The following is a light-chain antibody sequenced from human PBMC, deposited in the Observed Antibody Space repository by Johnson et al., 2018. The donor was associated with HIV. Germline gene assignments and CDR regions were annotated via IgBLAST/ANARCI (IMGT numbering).Light chain of an antibody. CDR3: GTWDNSLDAYV. V-gene: IGLV1-51*01. CDR1: YSNIEHNY. CDR2: GTT. J-gene: IGLJ1*01. Sequence: QSVLTQPPSVSAAAGQKVTISCSGTYSNIEHNYVSWYQQLPGTAPKLLIYGTTTRPSGIPDRFSGSKSGTSATLGITGLQAGDEADYYCGTWDNSLDAYVFGTGTRVAVL.